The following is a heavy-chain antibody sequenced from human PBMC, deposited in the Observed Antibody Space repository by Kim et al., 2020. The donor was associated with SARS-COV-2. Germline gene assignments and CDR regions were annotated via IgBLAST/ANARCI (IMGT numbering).Heavy chain of an antibody. CDR3: TTGRRD. V-gene: IGHV3-15*01. Sequence: TAGGTTDYVAPVKGRFIISRDDSMNTLYLQMNSLKTEDTAIYFCTTGRRDWGQGTLVTVSS. CDR2: TAGGTT. J-gene: IGHJ4*02.